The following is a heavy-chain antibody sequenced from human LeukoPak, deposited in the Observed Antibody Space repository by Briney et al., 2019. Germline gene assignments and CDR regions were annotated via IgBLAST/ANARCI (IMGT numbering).Heavy chain of an antibody. D-gene: IGHD3-16*02. Sequence: GGSMRLSCAASGFTFSSYAMSWVRQAPGKGLEWVSAISGSGGSTYYADSVKGRFTISRDNSKNTLYLQMNSLRAEDTAVYYCAKALVRGPYYFDYWGQGTLVTVSS. CDR1: GFTFSSYA. CDR2: ISGSGGST. CDR3: AKALVRGPYYFDY. V-gene: IGHV3-23*01. J-gene: IGHJ4*02.